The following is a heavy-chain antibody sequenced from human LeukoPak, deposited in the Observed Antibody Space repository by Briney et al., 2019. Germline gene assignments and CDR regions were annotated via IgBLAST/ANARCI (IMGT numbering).Heavy chain of an antibody. CDR1: GYTFTGYY. D-gene: IGHD3-3*01. CDR2: INPNSGGT. V-gene: IGHV1-2*02. Sequence: ASVKVSCKASGYTFTGYYMHWVRQAPGQGLEWMGWINPNSGGTNYAQKFQGRVTMTRDTSISTAYMGLSRLRSDDTAVYYCARRRDYDFWSGYYSYYYGMDVWGQGTTVTVSS. CDR3: ARRRDYDFWSGYYSYYYGMDV. J-gene: IGHJ6*02.